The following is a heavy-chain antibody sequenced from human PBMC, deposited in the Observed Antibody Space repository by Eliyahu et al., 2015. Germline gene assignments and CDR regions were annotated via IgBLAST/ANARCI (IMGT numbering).Heavy chain of an antibody. CDR3: ARSAYYDFHTYLIDY. CDR2: IWYDGSNK. D-gene: IGHD3-16*01. Sequence: QVQLVESGGGVVQPGDSLRLSCEVSGFPFSSYGMHWVRQSPGKGLEWMAIIWYDGSNKYYADSVKGRFTISRDNSQNTVFLHMNSLRPEDTAVYFCARSAYYDFHTYLIDYWGQGTLVTVSS. J-gene: IGHJ4*02. V-gene: IGHV3-33*01. CDR1: GFPFSSYG.